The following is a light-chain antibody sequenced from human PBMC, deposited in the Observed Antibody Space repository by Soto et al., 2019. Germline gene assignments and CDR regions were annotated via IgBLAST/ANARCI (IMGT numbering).Light chain of an antibody. V-gene: IGKV3-20*01. CDR1: QTVSSS. CDR2: GAS. J-gene: IGKJ1*01. CDR3: QQYVSSPWA. Sequence: EIVLTQSPATLSLSPGERATLSCRASQTVSSSLAWYQQKPGQAPRLLIYGASRRATGIPDRFTGSGSGTDFTLTISRLEPEDFAVYYCQQYVSSPWAFGQGTKVEI.